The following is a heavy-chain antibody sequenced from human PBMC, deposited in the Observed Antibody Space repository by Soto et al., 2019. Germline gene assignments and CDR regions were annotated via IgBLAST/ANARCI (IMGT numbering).Heavy chain of an antibody. CDR2: FYYSGGT. J-gene: IGHJ4*02. V-gene: IGHV4-31*03. CDR1: GDSITSGHYD. CDR3: ARKSGGYDLGGFDH. Sequence: QVQLQESGPGLVKPSQTLSLTCTVSGDSITSGHYDWSWIRQNPGKGLEWIGYFYYSGGTYYNPSLKSRVTISGDTSQNQFSLKLTSVTAADTAVYYCARKSGGYDLGGFDHWGQGTLVTVSS. D-gene: IGHD5-12*01.